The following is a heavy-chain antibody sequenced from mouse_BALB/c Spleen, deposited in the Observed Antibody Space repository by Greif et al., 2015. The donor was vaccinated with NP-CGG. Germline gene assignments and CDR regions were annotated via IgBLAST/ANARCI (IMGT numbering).Heavy chain of an antibody. CDR3: ARDDYDYAMDY. D-gene: IGHD2-4*01. J-gene: IGHJ4*01. Sequence: EVKLMESGGGLVKPGGSLKLSCAASGFTFSSYAMSWVRQTPEKRLEWVASISSGGSTCYPDSVKGRFTISRDNARSILYLQMSSLRSEDTAMYYCARDDYDYAMDYWGQGTSVTVSS. CDR2: ISSGGST. V-gene: IGHV5-6-5*01. CDR1: GFTFSSYA.